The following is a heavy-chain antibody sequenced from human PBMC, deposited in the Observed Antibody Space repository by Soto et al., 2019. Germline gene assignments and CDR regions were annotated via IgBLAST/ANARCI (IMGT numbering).Heavy chain of an antibody. CDR1: GYTFTSYG. CDR2: ISAYNGNT. J-gene: IGHJ2*01. Sequence: SVKVSCKASGYTFTSYGISWGREAPGQGLEWMGWISAYNGNTNYSQKLQGRVTMTTDTSTSTAYMELRSLRSDDTAVYYCARTFGRRDWYFDLWGRGTLVTVSS. D-gene: IGHD3-10*01. CDR3: ARTFGRRDWYFDL. V-gene: IGHV1-18*01.